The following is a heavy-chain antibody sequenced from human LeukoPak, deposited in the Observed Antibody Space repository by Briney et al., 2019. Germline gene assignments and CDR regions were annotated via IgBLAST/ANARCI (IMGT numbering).Heavy chain of an antibody. V-gene: IGHV3-23*01. J-gene: IGHJ4*02. D-gene: IGHD3-10*01. CDR3: AKLFYSSGMYHFDY. Sequence: PGGSLRLSCAASGFTFSSYAMKWVRQAPGKGLEWVSGVSGSGGSTYYADSVTGRFTISRDNSKNTLYLQMNSLRAEDTAVFYCAKLFYSSGMYHFDYWGQGTLVTVSS. CDR2: VSGSGGST. CDR1: GFTFSSYA.